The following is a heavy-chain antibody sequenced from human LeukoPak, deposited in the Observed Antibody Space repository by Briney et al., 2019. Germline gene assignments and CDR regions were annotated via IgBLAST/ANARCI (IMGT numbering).Heavy chain of an antibody. J-gene: IGHJ4*02. CDR3: ARRGIFLDHLEDYFDY. Sequence: GSLRLSCAASGFTFSSYSMNWVRQPPGKGLEWIGSIYYSGSTYYNPSLKSRVTISVDTSKNQFSLKLSSVTAADTAVYYCARRGIFLDHLEDYFDYWGQGTLVTVSS. CDR2: IYYSGST. CDR1: GFTFSSYSMN. V-gene: IGHV4-39*01. D-gene: IGHD3-3*02.